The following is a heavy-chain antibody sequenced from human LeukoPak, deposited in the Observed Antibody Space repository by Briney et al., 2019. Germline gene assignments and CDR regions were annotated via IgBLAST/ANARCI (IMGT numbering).Heavy chain of an antibody. CDR2: IYYSGST. J-gene: IGHJ4*02. Sequence: SETLSLTYTVSGGSISSSSYYWGWIRQPPGKGLEWIGSIYYSGSTYYNPSLKSRVTISLDTSKNQFSLRLTSVTAADTAVYYCARNRVVGAPNFDYWGQGTLVTVFS. D-gene: IGHD1-26*01. V-gene: IGHV4-39*07. CDR1: GGSISSSSYY. CDR3: ARNRVVGAPNFDY.